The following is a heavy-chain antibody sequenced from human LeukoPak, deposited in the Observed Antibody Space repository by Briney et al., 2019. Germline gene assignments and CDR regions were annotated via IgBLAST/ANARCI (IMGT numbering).Heavy chain of an antibody. CDR3: ARRYSSGWYALFDS. J-gene: IGHJ4*02. V-gene: IGHV1-2*02. Sequence: ASVKVSCKASGYTFTGYYMHWVRQAPGQGLEWMGWINPNSGGTNYAQKFQGRVTMTRDTSITTAYMELNSLRSEDTAVYYCARRYSSGWYALFDSWGQGTLVTVSS. D-gene: IGHD6-19*01. CDR2: INPNSGGT. CDR1: GYTFTGYY.